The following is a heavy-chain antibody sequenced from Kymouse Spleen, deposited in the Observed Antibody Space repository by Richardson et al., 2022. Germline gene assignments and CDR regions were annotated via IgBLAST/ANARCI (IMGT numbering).Heavy chain of an antibody. J-gene: IGHJ4*02. V-gene: IGHV3-33*01. CDR2: IWYDGSNK. CDR3: AREYYYGSGSLDY. Sequence: QVQLVESGGGVVQPGRSLRLSCAASGFTFSSYGMHWVRQAPGKGLEWVAVIWYDGSNKYYADSVKGRFTISRDNSKNTLYLQMNSLRAEDTAVYYCAREYYYGSGSLDYWGQGTLVTVSS. D-gene: IGHD3-10*01. CDR1: GFTFSSYG.